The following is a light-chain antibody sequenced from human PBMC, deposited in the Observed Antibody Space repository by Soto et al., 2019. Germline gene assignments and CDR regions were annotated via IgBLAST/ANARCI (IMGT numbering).Light chain of an antibody. CDR3: SSYTSSSPYV. J-gene: IGLJ1*01. Sequence: ALTQPASVSGSPGHSITISCTGTSSDVGGYNYVSWYQQHPGKAPKLMIYDVSNRPSGVSNRFSGSKSGNTASLTISGLQAEDEADYYCSSYTSSSPYVFGTGTKVTVL. CDR2: DVS. V-gene: IGLV2-14*01. CDR1: SSDVGGYNY.